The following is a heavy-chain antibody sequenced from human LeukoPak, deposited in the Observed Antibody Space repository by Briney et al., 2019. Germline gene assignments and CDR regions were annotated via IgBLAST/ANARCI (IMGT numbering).Heavy chain of an antibody. CDR3: ARYRYCSGGNCYGPDY. CDR2: IYPGNSDT. J-gene: IGHJ4*02. D-gene: IGHD2-15*01. CDR1: GYSFTRYY. V-gene: IGHV5-51*01. Sequence: GESLKISCKGSGYSFTRYYIGWVRQMPGKGLEWMGIIYPGNSDTRYSPSFQGQVTISADKSISTAYLQWSSLKASDTAMYYCARYRYCSGGNCYGPDYWGQGTLVTVSS.